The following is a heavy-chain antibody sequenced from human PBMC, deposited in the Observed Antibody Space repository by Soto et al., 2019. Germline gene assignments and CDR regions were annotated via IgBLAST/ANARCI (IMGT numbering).Heavy chain of an antibody. V-gene: IGHV4-59*08. Sequence: SETLSLTCTVSGGTISSYYWSWIRQPPGKGLEWIGYIYYSGSTNYNPSLKSRVTISVDTSKNQFSLKLSSVTAADTAVYYCARHDYYYGSGSWNYYFDYWCQGTLVTVSS. CDR3: ARHDYYYGSGSWNYYFDY. CDR2: IYYSGST. CDR1: GGTISSYY. J-gene: IGHJ4*02. D-gene: IGHD3-10*01.